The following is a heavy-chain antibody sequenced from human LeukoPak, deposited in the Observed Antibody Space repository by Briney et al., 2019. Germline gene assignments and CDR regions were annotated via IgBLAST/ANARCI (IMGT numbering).Heavy chain of an antibody. CDR1: GGSISSYY. V-gene: IGHV4-59*12. CDR3: ARDRLGAYAFEI. CDR2: IYYSGST. Sequence: SETLSLTCTVSGGSISSYYWSWIRQPPGKGLEWIGYIYYSGSTNYNPSLKSRVTISVDTSKNQFSLKLSSVTAADTAVYYCARDRLGAYAFEIWGQGTKVTVSS. D-gene: IGHD7-27*01. J-gene: IGHJ3*02.